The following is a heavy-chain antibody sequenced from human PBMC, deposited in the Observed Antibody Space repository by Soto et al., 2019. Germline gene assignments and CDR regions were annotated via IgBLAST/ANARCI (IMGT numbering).Heavy chain of an antibody. D-gene: IGHD2-21*02. J-gene: IGHJ3*02. Sequence: EVQLVESGGNLVQPGRSLRLSCAASGFTFDDYAMHWVRQAPGKGLEWVSGISWNSGSIGYADSVKGRFTISRDNAKNSLYLQMNSLRAEDTAVYYCAKDGLGDPDAFDIWGQGTMVTVSS. CDR3: AKDGLGDPDAFDI. CDR1: GFTFDDYA. V-gene: IGHV3-9*01. CDR2: ISWNSGSI.